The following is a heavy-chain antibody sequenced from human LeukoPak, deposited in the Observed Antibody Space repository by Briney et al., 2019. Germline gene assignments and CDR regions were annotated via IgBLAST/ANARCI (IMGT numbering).Heavy chain of an antibody. CDR3: ARVLTSDLRRVFDN. CDR2: IDTSGNP. CDR1: GGSISSGSYY. Sequence: PSQTLSPTCTVSGGSISSGSYYWSWIRQPAGKGLEWIGRIDTSGNPNYNPSLKSRVTISVDTSKNQFSLKMTSVTASDTAVYYCARVLTSDLRRVFDNWGQGTLVIVSS. D-gene: IGHD5-12*01. V-gene: IGHV4-61*02. J-gene: IGHJ4*02.